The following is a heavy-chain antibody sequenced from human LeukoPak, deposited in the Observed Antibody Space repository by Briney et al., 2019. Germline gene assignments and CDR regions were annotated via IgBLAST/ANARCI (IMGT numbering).Heavy chain of an antibody. CDR1: GFTFSDYY. CDR2: ISGSGGST. Sequence: PGGSLRLSCAASGFTFSDYYMSWVRQAPGKGLEWVSAISGSGGSTYYADSVKGRFTISRDNSKNTLYLQMNSLRAEDTAVYYCAKDLYKVAVAGTADYWGQGTLVTVSS. CDR3: AKDLYKVAVAGTADY. V-gene: IGHV3-23*01. D-gene: IGHD6-19*01. J-gene: IGHJ4*02.